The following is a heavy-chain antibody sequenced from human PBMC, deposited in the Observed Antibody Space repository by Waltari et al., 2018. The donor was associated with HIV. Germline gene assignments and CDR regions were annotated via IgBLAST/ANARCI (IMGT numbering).Heavy chain of an antibody. CDR2: IKQDGSEK. D-gene: IGHD5-18*01. CDR1: GFTFRSYW. Sequence: EVQLVESGGGLVQPGGSLRLSCAASGFTFRSYWMSWVRQAPGKGLEWVANIKQDGSEKYYVDSVKGRFTISRDNAKNSLYLQMNSLRAEDTAVYYCARPFSGYSYGFGYWGQGTLVTVSS. V-gene: IGHV3-7*03. CDR3: ARPFSGYSYGFGY. J-gene: IGHJ4*02.